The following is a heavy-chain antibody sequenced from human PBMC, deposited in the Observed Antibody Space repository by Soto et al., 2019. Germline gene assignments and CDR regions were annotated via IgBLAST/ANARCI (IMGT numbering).Heavy chain of an antibody. D-gene: IGHD6-19*01. CDR3: ARFLYSSGWYIDY. CDR2: IWYDGSNK. V-gene: IGHV3-33*01. J-gene: IGHJ4*02. CDR1: GFTFSSYG. Sequence: QVQLVESGGGVVQPGRSLRLSCAASGFTFSSYGMHWVRQAPGKGLEWVAVIWYDGSNKYYADSVKGRFTISRDNSKNTLYLQMNSLGAEDTAVYYCARFLYSSGWYIDYWGQGTLVTVSS.